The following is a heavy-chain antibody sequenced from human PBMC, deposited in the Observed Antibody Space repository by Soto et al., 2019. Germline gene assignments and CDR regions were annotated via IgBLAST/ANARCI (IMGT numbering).Heavy chain of an antibody. D-gene: IGHD5-18*01. V-gene: IGHV1-69*01. J-gene: IGHJ6*02. Sequence: QVQLVQSGAEVKKPGSSVKVSCKASGGTFSSYAISWVRQAPGQGLEWMGWIIPIFGTANYAQKVQGRVTITADESTSTAYMELSSLRSEDTAVYYCARGGYSYGHPYYSYYGMDVWGQGTTVTVSS. CDR2: IIPIFGTA. CDR3: ARGGYSYGHPYYSYYGMDV. CDR1: GGTFSSYA.